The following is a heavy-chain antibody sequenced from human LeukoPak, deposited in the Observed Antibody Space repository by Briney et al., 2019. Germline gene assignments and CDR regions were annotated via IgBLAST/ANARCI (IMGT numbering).Heavy chain of an antibody. CDR1: GGSISSYY. CDR3: ARHKGDNWFAP. CDR2: IYYIVST. Sequence: SETLSLTCTVSGGSISSYYWSWIRQPPGKGLEWIGYIYYIVSTNYNPSLKSRGTISVDTSKTQFSLKLSSVTAADTAVYYCARHKGDNWFAPWGQGTLVTVSS. J-gene: IGHJ5*02. V-gene: IGHV4-59*08.